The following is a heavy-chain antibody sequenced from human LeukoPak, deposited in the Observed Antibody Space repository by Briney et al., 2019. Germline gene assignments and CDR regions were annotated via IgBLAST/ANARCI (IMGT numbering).Heavy chain of an antibody. Sequence: PSETLSLTCTVSGGSVSSYYWSWIRRRPGRGLEWIAYLSHSGSSDSNPSLTSRVTTLVDTSKNQFSLKLTSVTAADTAVYYCARARYANAWYAFDIWGHGTMVTVSS. CDR2: LSHSGSS. J-gene: IGHJ3*02. D-gene: IGHD2-2*01. CDR3: ARARYANAWYAFDI. V-gene: IGHV4-59*02. CDR1: GGSVSSYY.